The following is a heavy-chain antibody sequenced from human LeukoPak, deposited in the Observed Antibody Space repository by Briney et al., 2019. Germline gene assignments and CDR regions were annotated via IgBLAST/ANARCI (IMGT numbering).Heavy chain of an antibody. Sequence: PGGSLRLSCAASGFTFSSYAMHWVRQAPGKGLEWVAVISYDGSNKYYADSVKGRFTISRDNSKNTLYLQMNSLRAEDTAVYYCARARPTVTTRPDYWGQGTLVTVSS. CDR2: ISYDGSNK. J-gene: IGHJ4*02. D-gene: IGHD4-17*01. V-gene: IGHV3-30*04. CDR1: GFTFSSYA. CDR3: ARARPTVTTRPDY.